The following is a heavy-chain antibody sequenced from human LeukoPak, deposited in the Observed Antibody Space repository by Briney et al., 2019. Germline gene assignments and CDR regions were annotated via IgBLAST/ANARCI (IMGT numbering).Heavy chain of an antibody. CDR2: IYRDDTT. Sequence: GGSLRLSCAASGFTVSTNYMSWVRQAPGKGLEWVSVIYRDDTTYYADSVKGRFTISRDNSKNTLYLQMSSLRAEDTAVYYCARGGDSSGWYLLYYYYGMDVWGQGTTVTVSS. D-gene: IGHD6-19*01. CDR3: ARGGDSSGWYLLYYYYGMDV. CDR1: GFTVSTNY. V-gene: IGHV3-53*01. J-gene: IGHJ6*02.